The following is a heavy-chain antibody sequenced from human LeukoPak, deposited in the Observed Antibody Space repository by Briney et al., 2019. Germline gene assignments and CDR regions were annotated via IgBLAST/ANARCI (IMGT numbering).Heavy chain of an antibody. CDR2: IYTSGSA. CDR1: GGSISSGSYY. Sequence: PSETLSLTCTVSGGSISSGSYYWSWIRQPAGKGLEWIGRIYTSGSAHYNPSLKSRVTISVDTSKSQFSLKMSSVTAADTAVYYCAGAIFVENAFDIWGQGTMVTISS. CDR3: AGAIFVENAFDI. V-gene: IGHV4-61*02. D-gene: IGHD3-3*01. J-gene: IGHJ3*02.